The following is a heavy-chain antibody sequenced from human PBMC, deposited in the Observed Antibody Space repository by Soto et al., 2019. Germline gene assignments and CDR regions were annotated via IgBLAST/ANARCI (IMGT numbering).Heavy chain of an antibody. V-gene: IGHV3-74*01. D-gene: IGHD3-10*01. J-gene: IGHJ4*02. CDR2: INSDGGST. CDR3: LAGETNYFDF. Sequence: EVKLVESGGGLVQPGGSLRLSCAGSGFTFSRYWIHWLRQAPGKGLVWVSRINSDGGSTSYADSVRGLFTISRDNAKNTVDLQMIRLRAEDTAVKYSLAGETNYFDFWGQGTLGAVSS. CDR1: GFTFSRYW.